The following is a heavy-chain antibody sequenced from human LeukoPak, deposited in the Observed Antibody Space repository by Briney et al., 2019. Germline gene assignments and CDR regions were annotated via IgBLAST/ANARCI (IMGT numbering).Heavy chain of an antibody. D-gene: IGHD6-13*01. J-gene: IGHJ6*03. CDR2: IYYTGST. V-gene: IGHV4-59*01. CDR1: GGSISNYY. CDR3: ARDGGSGWSYYYYMDV. Sequence: SETLSLTCTVSGGSISNYYWNWIRQPPGKGLEWIGYIYYTGSTNYNPSLKSRVTISVDTSKNQFSLKLSSVTAADTAVYYCARDGGSGWSYYYYMDVWGKGTTVTISS.